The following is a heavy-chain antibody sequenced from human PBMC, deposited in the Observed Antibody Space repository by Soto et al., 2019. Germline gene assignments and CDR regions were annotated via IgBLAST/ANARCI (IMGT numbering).Heavy chain of an antibody. V-gene: IGHV3-74*01. CDR2: FDNDGSTT. D-gene: IGHD7-27*01. J-gene: IGHJ4*02. Sequence: EVQLVESGGGLVQPGWSLRLSCAASGYTFRNYWLHWVRQAPGMGLVWVSGFDNDGSTTNHADSVMGRFTISRDNAKETRNLQTASLRAVDTAVDYCTRDLGCATSNWGPGTLVTVSS. CDR3: TRDLGCATSN. CDR1: GYTFRNYW.